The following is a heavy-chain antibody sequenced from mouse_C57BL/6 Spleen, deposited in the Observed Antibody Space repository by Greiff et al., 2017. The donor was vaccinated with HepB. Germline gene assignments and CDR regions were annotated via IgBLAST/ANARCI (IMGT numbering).Heavy chain of an antibody. CDR2: ISGGGGNT. Sequence: DVMLVESGGGLVKPGGSLKLSCAASGFTFSSYTMSWVRQTPEKRLEWVATISGGGGNTYYPDSVKGRFTISRDNAKNTLYLQMSSLRSEDTALYYCARPHLYYGSSFDYWGQGTTLTVSS. J-gene: IGHJ2*01. V-gene: IGHV5-9*01. CDR3: ARPHLYYGSSFDY. D-gene: IGHD1-1*01. CDR1: GFTFSSYT.